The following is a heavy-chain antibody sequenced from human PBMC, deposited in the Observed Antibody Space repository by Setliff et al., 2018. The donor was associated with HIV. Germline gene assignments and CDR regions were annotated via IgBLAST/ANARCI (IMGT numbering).Heavy chain of an antibody. CDR3: ASGSGYCKNGNCYIGVHKNPDKYYFDY. CDR1: GFTFSSYS. J-gene: IGHJ4*02. Sequence: GGSLRLSCAASGFTFSSYSMNWVRQAPGKGLEWVSYYVDSVKGRFTISRDNAQNSLYLQMNSLGAEDTAVYYCASGSGYCKNGNCYIGVHKNPDKYYFDYWGQGTLVTVS. V-gene: IGHV3-21*04. D-gene: IGHD2-8*01.